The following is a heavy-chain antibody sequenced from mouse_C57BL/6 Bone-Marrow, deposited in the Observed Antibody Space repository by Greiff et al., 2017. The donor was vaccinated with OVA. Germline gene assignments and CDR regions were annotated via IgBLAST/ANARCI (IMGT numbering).Heavy chain of an antibody. CDR3: GGDPWFAY. V-gene: IGHV1-4*01. J-gene: IGHJ3*01. D-gene: IGHD3-3*01. CDR1: GYTITSYT. Sequence: VQLQESGAELARPGASVKMSCKASGYTITSYTMHWVKQRPGQGLEWIGYINPSSGYTKYNQKFKDKATLTADKSSSTAYMQLSSLTSEDSAVYYCGGDPWFAYWGQGTLVTVSA. CDR2: INPSSGYT.